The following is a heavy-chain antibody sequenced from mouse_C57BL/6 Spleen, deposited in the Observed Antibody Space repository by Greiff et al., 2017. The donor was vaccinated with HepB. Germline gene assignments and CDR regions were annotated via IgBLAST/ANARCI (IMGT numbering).Heavy chain of an antibody. Sequence: VQLQQSVAELVRPGASVKLSCTASGFNIKNTYMHWVKQRPEQGLEWIGRIDPANGNTKYAPKFQGKATITADTSSNTAYLQLSSLTSEDTAIYYCARMDYYYGSSYLYYAMDYWGQGTSVTVSS. CDR1: GFNIKNTY. J-gene: IGHJ4*01. D-gene: IGHD1-1*01. CDR2: IDPANGNT. V-gene: IGHV14-3*01. CDR3: ARMDYYYGSSYLYYAMDY.